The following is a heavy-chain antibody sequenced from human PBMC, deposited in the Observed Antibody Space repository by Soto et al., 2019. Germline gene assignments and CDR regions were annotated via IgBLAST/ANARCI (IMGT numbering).Heavy chain of an antibody. CDR2: INPSGGST. J-gene: IGHJ4*02. CDR1: GYTFTSYY. CDR3: ARGMPYYYDSSGYYHPLNFDY. D-gene: IGHD3-22*01. Sequence: ASVKVSCKASGYTFTSYYMHWVRQAPGQGLERMGIINPSGGSTSYAQKFQGRVTMTRDTSTSTVYMELSSLRSEDTAVYYCARGMPYYYDSSGYYHPLNFDYWGQGTLVTVSS. V-gene: IGHV1-46*01.